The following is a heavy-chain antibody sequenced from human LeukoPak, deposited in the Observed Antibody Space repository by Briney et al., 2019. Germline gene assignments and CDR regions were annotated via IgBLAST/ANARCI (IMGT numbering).Heavy chain of an antibody. J-gene: IGHJ4*02. V-gene: IGHV3-30-3*01. D-gene: IGHD6-6*01. CDR2: ISYDGSNK. Sequence: GRSLRLSCAASGFTFSSYAMHWVRQAPGKGLEWVAVISYDGSNKYYADSVKGRFTISRDNSKNTLYLQMNSLRAEDTAVYYCAKGSPSSEVFDYWGQGTLVTVSS. CDR1: GFTFSSYA. CDR3: AKGSPSSEVFDY.